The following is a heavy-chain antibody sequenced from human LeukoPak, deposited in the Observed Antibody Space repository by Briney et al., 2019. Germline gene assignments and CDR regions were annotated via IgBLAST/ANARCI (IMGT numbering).Heavy chain of an antibody. CDR1: GFTVSSNY. Sequence: GGSLRLSCAASGFTVSSNYRSWVRQAPGKGLEWVSSISSSSSYIYYADSVKGRFTISRDNAKNSLYLQMNSLRAEDTAVYYCARDSGYCSSTSCHLHYFDYWGQGTLVTVSS. J-gene: IGHJ4*02. V-gene: IGHV3-21*01. CDR3: ARDSGYCSSTSCHLHYFDY. D-gene: IGHD2-2*01. CDR2: ISSSSSYI.